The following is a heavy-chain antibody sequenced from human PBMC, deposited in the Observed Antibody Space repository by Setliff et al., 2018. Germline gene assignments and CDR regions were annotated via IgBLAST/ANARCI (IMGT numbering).Heavy chain of an antibody. Sequence: GGSLRLSCAASGFTFSSYSMNWVRQAPGKGLEWVSSISSSSSYIYYADSVKGRFTIYRDNAKNSLYLQMNSLRAEDTAVYYCARDTPPDTAMVQQFDYWGQGTLVTVSS. V-gene: IGHV3-21*01. CDR3: ARDTPPDTAMVQQFDY. CDR1: GFTFSSYS. D-gene: IGHD5-18*01. J-gene: IGHJ4*02. CDR2: ISSSSSYI.